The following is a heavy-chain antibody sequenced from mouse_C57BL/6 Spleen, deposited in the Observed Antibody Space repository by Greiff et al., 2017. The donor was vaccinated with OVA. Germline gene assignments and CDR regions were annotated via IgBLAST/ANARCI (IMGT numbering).Heavy chain of an antibody. V-gene: IGHV6-3*01. J-gene: IGHJ2*01. Sequence: EVKVEESGGGLVQPGGSMKLSCVASGFTFSNYWMNWVRQSPEKGLEWVAQIRLKSDNYATHYAESVKGRFTISRDDSKSSVYLQMNNLRAEDTGIYYCTGITTVVAPYYFDYWGQGTTLTVSS. CDR3: TGITTVVAPYYFDY. CDR1: GFTFSNYW. CDR2: IRLKSDNYAT. D-gene: IGHD1-1*01.